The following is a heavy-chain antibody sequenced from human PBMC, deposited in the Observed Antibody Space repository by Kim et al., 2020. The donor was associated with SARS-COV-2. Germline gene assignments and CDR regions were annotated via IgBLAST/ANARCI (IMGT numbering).Heavy chain of an antibody. Sequence: SVKVSCKASGGTFSSYAISWVRQAPGQGLEWMGWIIPIFGTANYAQKFQGRVTITADESTSTAYMELSSLRSEDTAVYYCARVRDYGGNEYYFDYWGQGTLVTVSS. CDR1: GGTFSSYA. V-gene: IGHV1-69*13. CDR2: IIPIFGTA. D-gene: IGHD4-17*01. J-gene: IGHJ4*02. CDR3: ARVRDYGGNEYYFDY.